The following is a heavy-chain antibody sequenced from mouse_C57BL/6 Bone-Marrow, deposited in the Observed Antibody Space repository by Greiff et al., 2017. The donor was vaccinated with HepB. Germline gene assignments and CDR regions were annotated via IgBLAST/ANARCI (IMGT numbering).Heavy chain of an antibody. CDR2: IYPGDGDT. V-gene: IGHV1-82*01. CDR1: GYAFSSSW. D-gene: IGHD5-5*01. Sequence: QVQLQQSGPELVKPGASVKISCKASGYAFSSSWMNWVKQRPGKGLEWIGRIYPGDGDTNYNGKFKGKATLTADKSSSTAYMQLSSLTSEDSAVYFCANYPGDAMDYWGQGTSVTVSS. CDR3: ANYPGDAMDY. J-gene: IGHJ4*01.